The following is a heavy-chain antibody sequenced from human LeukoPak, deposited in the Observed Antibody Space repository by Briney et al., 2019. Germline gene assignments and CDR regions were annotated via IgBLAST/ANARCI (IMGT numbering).Heavy chain of an antibody. CDR3: AKSMGELSPDDAFDI. CDR1: AFTFSNYA. CDR2: VSGSGVST. J-gene: IGHJ3*02. V-gene: IGHV3-23*01. Sequence: PGASLRLSCAASAFTFSNYAMTWVRQGPGKGLEWVSGVSGSGVSTYYADSVKGRFTISRDNSKNTLYLQMNSLRAEDTAVYYCAKSMGELSPDDAFDIWGQGTMVTVSS. D-gene: IGHD3-16*01.